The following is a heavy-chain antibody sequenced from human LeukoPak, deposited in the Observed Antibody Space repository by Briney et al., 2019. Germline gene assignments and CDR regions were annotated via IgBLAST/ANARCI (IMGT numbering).Heavy chain of an antibody. V-gene: IGHV3-30*02. CDR3: AKITEYSVSYWNCFDP. CDR1: GFTLSSYG. D-gene: IGHD1-26*01. J-gene: IGHJ5*02. Sequence: GGSLRLSCGTWGFTLSSYGMHGVRESPGKGLEGVAFRRYDGSNKSYADSVKGRFTISRDNSKNTLYLKMNSLSDEDTAMYYSAKITEYSVSYWNCFDPWGPGTLVTVSS. CDR2: RRYDGSNK.